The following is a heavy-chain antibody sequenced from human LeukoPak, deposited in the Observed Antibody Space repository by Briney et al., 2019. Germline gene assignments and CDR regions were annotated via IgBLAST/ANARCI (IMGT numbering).Heavy chain of an antibody. Sequence: ASVKVSCEASGYNFMKYGMSWVRQAPGQGLEWMGWISVTNGATDYAQKFQGRVTLTTDTSTSTAYMELRSLRSDDTAVYYCARDVTVSVFDYWGQGTLVTVSS. CDR3: ARDVTVSVFDY. V-gene: IGHV1-18*01. J-gene: IGHJ4*02. D-gene: IGHD5/OR15-5a*01. CDR1: GYNFMKYG. CDR2: ISVTNGAT.